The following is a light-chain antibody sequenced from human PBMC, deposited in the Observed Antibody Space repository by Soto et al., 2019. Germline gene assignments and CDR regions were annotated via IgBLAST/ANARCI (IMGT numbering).Light chain of an antibody. CDR2: EVS. Sequence: QSVLTQPASVSGSPGQSITLSCTGTSSDVGSYNLVSWYQQHPGKDPKLMIYEVSKRPSGVSNRFSGSKSGNTASLTISGLQAEDEADYYCCSYAGSPWVFGGGTKLTVL. J-gene: IGLJ3*02. CDR1: SSDVGSYNL. V-gene: IGLV2-23*02. CDR3: CSYAGSPWV.